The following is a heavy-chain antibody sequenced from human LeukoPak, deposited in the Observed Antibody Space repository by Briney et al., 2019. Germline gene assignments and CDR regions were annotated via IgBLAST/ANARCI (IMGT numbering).Heavy chain of an antibody. J-gene: IGHJ4*02. CDR1: GFTFISSA. D-gene: IGHD6-19*01. Sequence: GTSVKVSCKASGFTFISSAVQWVRQARGQRLEWIGWIVVGSGNTNYAQKLQERVTITRDMSTSTAYMELSSLRSEDTAVYYCAAGYSSGWYVFDYWAREPWSPSPQ. CDR2: IVVGSGNT. V-gene: IGHV1-58*01. CDR3: AAGYSSGWYVFDY.